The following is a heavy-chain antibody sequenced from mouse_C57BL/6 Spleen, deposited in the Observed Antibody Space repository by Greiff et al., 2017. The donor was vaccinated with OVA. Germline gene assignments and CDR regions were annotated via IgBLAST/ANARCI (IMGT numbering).Heavy chain of an antibody. CDR1: GFTFSSYG. CDR3: ARQGAYYTFTY. J-gene: IGHJ3*01. Sequence: EVQGVESGGDLVKPGGSLKLSCAASGFTFSSYGMSWVRQTPDKRLEWVATFSSGGSYTYYPDSVKGRFTISRDNAKNTLYLQMSSLKSEDTAMYYCARQGAYYTFTYWGQGTLVTVSA. V-gene: IGHV5-6*01. D-gene: IGHD2-12*01. CDR2: FSSGGSYT.